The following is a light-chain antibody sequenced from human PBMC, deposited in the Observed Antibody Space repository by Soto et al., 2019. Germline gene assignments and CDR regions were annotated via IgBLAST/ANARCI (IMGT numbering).Light chain of an antibody. CDR3: QQRGNRPPWT. Sequence: DIQMTQSPSTLSVSVLDIGTRTGLDSQTISSWLAWYQQKPGKAPKLLIYKASTLKSGVPSRFSGSGSGTDFTLTISSLEPEDFAVYYCQQRGNRPPWTFGQGTKVDI. CDR2: KAS. CDR1: QTISSW. V-gene: IGKV1-5*03. J-gene: IGKJ1*01.